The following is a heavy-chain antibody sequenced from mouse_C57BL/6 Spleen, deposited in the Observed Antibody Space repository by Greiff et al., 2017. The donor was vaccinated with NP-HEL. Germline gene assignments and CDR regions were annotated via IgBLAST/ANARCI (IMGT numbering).Heavy chain of an antibody. Sequence: LQESGAELVKPGASVKLSCKASGYTFTEYTIHWVKQRSGQGLEWIGWFYPGSGSIKYNEKFKDKATLTAAKSSSTFYIELSRLTSEDSAVYFCARHGGDSNYEGNYFDYWGQGTTLTVSS. V-gene: IGHV1-62-2*01. CDR2: FYPGSGSI. J-gene: IGHJ2*01. D-gene: IGHD2-5*01. CDR3: ARHGGDSNYEGNYFDY. CDR1: GYTFTEYT.